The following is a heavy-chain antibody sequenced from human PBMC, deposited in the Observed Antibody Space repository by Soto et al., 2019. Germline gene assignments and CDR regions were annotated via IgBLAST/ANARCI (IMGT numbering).Heavy chain of an antibody. CDR1: GYTFTSYG. D-gene: IGHD3-3*02. Sequence: ASVKVSCKASGYTFTSYGISWVRQAPGQGLEWMGWISAYNGNTNYAQKLQGRVTMTTDTSTSAAYMELRSLRSDHTAVYYCARVGLAENYYDYRGQGTLVTVSS. CDR3: ARVGLAENYYDY. CDR2: ISAYNGNT. V-gene: IGHV1-18*01. J-gene: IGHJ4*01.